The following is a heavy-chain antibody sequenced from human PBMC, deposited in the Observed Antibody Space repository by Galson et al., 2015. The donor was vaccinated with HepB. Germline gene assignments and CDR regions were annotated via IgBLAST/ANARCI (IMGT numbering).Heavy chain of an antibody. CDR1: GFTFSSYE. V-gene: IGHV3-48*03. D-gene: IGHD4-17*01. Sequence: SLRLSCAASGFTFSSYEMNWVRQAPGKGLEWVSYISSSGSTIYYADSVKGRFTISRDNAKNSLYLQMNSLRAEDTAVYYCARSGDYGDYVFDYWGQGTLVPVSS. J-gene: IGHJ4*02. CDR3: ARSGDYGDYVFDY. CDR2: ISSSGSTI.